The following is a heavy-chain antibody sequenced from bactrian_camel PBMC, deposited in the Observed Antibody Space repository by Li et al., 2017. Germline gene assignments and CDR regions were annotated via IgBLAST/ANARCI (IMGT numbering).Heavy chain of an antibody. V-gene: IGHV3S10*01. D-gene: IGHD3*01. CDR2: IYPGGSAA. CDR1: GFTFSSYA. Sequence: VQLVESGGDSVQAGGSLRLSCAASGFTFSSYAMSWVRQAPGKGLEWVSNIYPGGSAADYADSVKGRFTISKDNAKNTVYLQMNRLKSEDTARYYCGLRDMGGKFWGQGTQVTVS. CDR3: GLRDMGGKF. J-gene: IGHJ4*01.